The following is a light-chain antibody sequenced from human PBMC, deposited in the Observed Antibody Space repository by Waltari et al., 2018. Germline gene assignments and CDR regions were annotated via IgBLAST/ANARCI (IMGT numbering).Light chain of an antibody. CDR3: QSYDSSLGDSYV. CDR1: SPHIGAHYT. J-gene: IGLJ1*01. V-gene: IGLV1-40*01. CDR2: GNN. Sequence: HSVLTPPPSVPGAPAQTVTIPSTGSSPHIGAHYTAHRYQQRPRTAPKLLIYGNNNRPSGVPDRFSGSKSGTSASLAITGLQAEDEADYFCQSYDSSLGDSYVFGTGTKVTVL.